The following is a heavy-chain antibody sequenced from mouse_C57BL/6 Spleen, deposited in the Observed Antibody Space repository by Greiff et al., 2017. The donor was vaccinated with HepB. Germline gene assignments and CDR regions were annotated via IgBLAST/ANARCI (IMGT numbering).Heavy chain of an antibody. V-gene: IGHV5-4*01. J-gene: IGHJ4*01. CDR2: ISAGGSYT. D-gene: IGHD3-1*01. Sequence: EVQLLESGGGLVKPGGSLKLSCAASGFTFSSYAMSWVRQTPEKRLEWVATISAGGSYTYYPDNVKGRFTISRDNAKNNLYLQMSQLKSEDTAMYYCARERSGAMDYWGQGTSVTVSS. CDR1: GFTFSSYA. CDR3: ARERSGAMDY.